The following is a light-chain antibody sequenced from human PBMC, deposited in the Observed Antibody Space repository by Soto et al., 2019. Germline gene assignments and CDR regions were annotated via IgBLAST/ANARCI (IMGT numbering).Light chain of an antibody. CDR1: QSVSSN. V-gene: IGKV3-15*01. CDR2: GAS. J-gene: IGKJ4*01. Sequence: EIVMTQSAATLSVSPGERVTLSCRASQSVSSNLAWYRQKPGQAPRLLIYGASTRATGIPARFTGTGSGTEFTLTISSLQSEDFAVYYCQQYNPWPPTTFGGGTKVEIK. CDR3: QQYNPWPPTT.